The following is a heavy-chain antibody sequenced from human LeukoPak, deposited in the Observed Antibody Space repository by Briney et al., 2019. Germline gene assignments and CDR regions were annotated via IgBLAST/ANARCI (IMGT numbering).Heavy chain of an antibody. CDR2: IRYDGSNK. CDR3: AKEHPATSDFDY. J-gene: IGHJ4*02. D-gene: IGHD1-26*01. Sequence: GGSLRLSCAASGFTFSSYAMHWVRQAPGKGLEWVAFIRYDGSNKYYADSVKGRFTISRDNSKNTLYLQMNSLRAEDTAVYYCAKEHPATSDFDYWGQGTLVTVSS. V-gene: IGHV3-30*02. CDR1: GFTFSSYA.